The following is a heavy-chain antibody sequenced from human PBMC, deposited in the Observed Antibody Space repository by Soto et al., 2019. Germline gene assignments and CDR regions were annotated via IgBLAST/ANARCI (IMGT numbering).Heavy chain of an antibody. CDR1: GYSFTSYW. D-gene: IGHD5-18*01. CDR3: ARHVDTAMARYYYYGMDV. Sequence: PGESLKISCKGSGYSFTSYWISWVRQMPGKGLEWMGRIDPSDSYTNYSPSFQGHVTISADKSISTAYLQWSSLKASDTAMYYCARHVDTAMARYYYYGMDVWGQGTTVTVSS. V-gene: IGHV5-10-1*01. CDR2: IDPSDSYT. J-gene: IGHJ6*02.